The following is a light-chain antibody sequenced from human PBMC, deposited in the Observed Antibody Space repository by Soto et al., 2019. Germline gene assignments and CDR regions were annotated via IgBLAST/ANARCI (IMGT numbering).Light chain of an antibody. Sequence: QSALTQPPSVSEAPRQRVTISCSGSSSNIGNNAVNWYQQLPGQAPKIVIYYDNLLTSGVSDRFSGSKSGISASLAISDLQSDDEADYYCAAWDDSLNADVFGPGTKLTVL. CDR3: AAWDDSLNADV. CDR2: YDN. J-gene: IGLJ1*01. CDR1: SSNIGNNA. V-gene: IGLV1-36*01.